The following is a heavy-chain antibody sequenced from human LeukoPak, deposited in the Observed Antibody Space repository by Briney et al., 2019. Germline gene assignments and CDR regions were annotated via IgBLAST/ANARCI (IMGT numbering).Heavy chain of an antibody. CDR2: INPNSGGT. D-gene: IGHD2-15*01. J-gene: IGHJ6*02. V-gene: IGHV1-2*02. CDR1: GYTFTGYY. Sequence: ASVKVSCKASGYTFTGYYMHWVRQALGQGLEWMGWINPNSGGTNYAQKFQGRVTMTRDTSISTAYMELSRLRSDDTAVYYCARDPTVVAARLVYYYYGMDVWGQGTTVTVSS. CDR3: ARDPTVVAARLVYYYYGMDV.